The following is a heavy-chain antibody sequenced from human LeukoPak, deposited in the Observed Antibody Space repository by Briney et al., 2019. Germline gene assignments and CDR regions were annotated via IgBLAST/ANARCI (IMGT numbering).Heavy chain of an antibody. J-gene: IGHJ4*02. CDR1: GYTFTSYD. Sequence: ASVKVSCKASGYTFTSYDINWVRQATGQGLEWMGWMNPNSGNTGYAQKYQGRVTMARNTSISTAYMELSSLRSEDTAVYYCARVSDGTSTMIDLGGGDYWGQGTLLTVSS. CDR2: MNPNSGNT. D-gene: IGHD3-22*01. CDR3: ARVSDGTSTMIDLGGGDY. V-gene: IGHV1-8*01.